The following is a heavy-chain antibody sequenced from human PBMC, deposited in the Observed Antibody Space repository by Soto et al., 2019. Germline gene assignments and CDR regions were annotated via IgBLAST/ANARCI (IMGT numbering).Heavy chain of an antibody. J-gene: IGHJ5*02. CDR2: IYYSGST. Sequence: QVQLQESGPGLVKPSQTLSLTCTVSGGSISSGGYSWSWIRQHPGKGLEWIGYIYYSGSTYYNPSLKIRVTRSVDTSKNQFSLKLSSVTAADTAVYYCARAYSLRENWFDPWGQGTLVTVSS. CDR1: GGSISSGGYS. V-gene: IGHV4-31*03. CDR3: ARAYSLRENWFDP. D-gene: IGHD4-4*01.